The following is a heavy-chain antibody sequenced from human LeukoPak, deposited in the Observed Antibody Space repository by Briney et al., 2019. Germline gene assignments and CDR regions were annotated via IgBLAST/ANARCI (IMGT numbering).Heavy chain of an antibody. V-gene: IGHV3-33*01. CDR1: GFTFSSYG. J-gene: IGHJ4*02. D-gene: IGHD6-19*01. CDR2: IWYDGSNK. Sequence: GGSLRLSRAASGFTFSSYGMHWVRQAPGKGLEWVAVIWYDGSNKYYADSVKGRFTISRDNSKNTLYLQMNSLRAEDTAVYYCAREVIAVAGFDYWGQGTLVTVSS. CDR3: AREVIAVAGFDY.